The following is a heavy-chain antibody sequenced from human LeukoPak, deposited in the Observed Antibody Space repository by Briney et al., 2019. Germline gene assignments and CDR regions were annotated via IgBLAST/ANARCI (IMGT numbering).Heavy chain of an antibody. CDR1: GFTFISYW. J-gene: IGHJ4*02. Sequence: GGSLRLSCAASGFTFISYWMSWVRQAPGKGLEWVANIKQDGSEKYYVDSVKGRFTISRDNAKNSLYLQMSSLRAEDTAVYYCARRYFDYWGQGTLVTVSS. V-gene: IGHV3-7*03. CDR2: IKQDGSEK. CDR3: ARRYFDY.